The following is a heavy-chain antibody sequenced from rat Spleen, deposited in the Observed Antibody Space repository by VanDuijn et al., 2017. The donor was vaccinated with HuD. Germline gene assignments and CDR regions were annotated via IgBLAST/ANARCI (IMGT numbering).Heavy chain of an antibody. CDR3: ARRGVYYGYYFDY. CDR2: INSAGST. CDR1: GYSITSSYR. V-gene: IGHV3-3*01. D-gene: IGHD1-7*01. Sequence: EVQLQESGPGLVKPSQSLSLTCSVTGYSITSSYRWNWIRKFPGNKLEWMGYINSAGSTNYNPSLKSRISITRDTSKKQFFLQVNSVTTEDTATYYWARRGVYYGYYFDYWGQGVMVTVSS. J-gene: IGHJ2*01.